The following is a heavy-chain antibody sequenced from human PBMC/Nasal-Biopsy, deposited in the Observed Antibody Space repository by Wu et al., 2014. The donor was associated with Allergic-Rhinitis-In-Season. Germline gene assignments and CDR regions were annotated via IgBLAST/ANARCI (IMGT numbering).Heavy chain of an antibody. CDR3: ARRINIVRVSTGGHFDS. Sequence: TLSLTCNVSGGSISTYYWSWIRQPPGKGLEWIGYIADKVGTAYNPSLKSRVTISVDTSYNQFSLKLSSVTAADTAVYYCARRINIVRVSTGGHFDSWGQGTLVTVSS. J-gene: IGHJ4*02. CDR1: GGSISTYY. CDR2: IADKVGT. D-gene: IGHD1-26*01. V-gene: IGHV4-59*01.